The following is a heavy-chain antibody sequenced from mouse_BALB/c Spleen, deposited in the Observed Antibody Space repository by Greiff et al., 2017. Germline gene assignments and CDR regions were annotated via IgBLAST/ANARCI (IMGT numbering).Heavy chain of an antibody. CDR1: GYTFTNYW. Sequence: VQLQQSGAELVRPGTSVKISCKASGYTFTNYWLGWVKQRPGHGLEWIGDIYPGGGYTNYNEKFKGKATLTADTSSSTAYMQLSSLTSEDSAVYFCARGGITTASFDYWGQGTTLTVSS. CDR3: ARGGITTASFDY. D-gene: IGHD1-2*01. CDR2: IYPGGGYT. J-gene: IGHJ2*01. V-gene: IGHV1-63*02.